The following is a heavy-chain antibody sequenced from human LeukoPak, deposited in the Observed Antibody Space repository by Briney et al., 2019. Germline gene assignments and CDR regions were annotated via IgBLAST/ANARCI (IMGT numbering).Heavy chain of an antibody. D-gene: IGHD2-15*01. Sequence: PGGSLRLSCAASGFTFGSYWMHWVRQAPGKGLVWVSRINSDGSSTSYADSVKGRFTISRDNAKNTLYLQMNSLRAEDTAVYYCARGRYCSGGSCSYRFDYWGQGTLVTVS. CDR2: INSDGSST. CDR1: GFTFGSYW. J-gene: IGHJ4*02. CDR3: ARGRYCSGGSCSYRFDY. V-gene: IGHV3-74*01.